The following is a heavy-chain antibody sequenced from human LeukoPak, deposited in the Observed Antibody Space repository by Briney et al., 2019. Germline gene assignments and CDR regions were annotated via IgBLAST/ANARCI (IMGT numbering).Heavy chain of an antibody. V-gene: IGHV3-23*01. CDR2: ISGGAAGT. J-gene: IGHJ4*02. Sequence: PGGSLRLSCAVSGFSLRSYAMSWVRQAPGKGLEWGSAISGGAAGTYYADSVKGRFTISTDISKSTLYVQINSLRAEDTAVYYCARTVYNSGWFHFDHWGQGTLVTVSS. CDR3: ARTVYNSGWFHFDH. D-gene: IGHD6-19*01. CDR1: GFSLRSYA.